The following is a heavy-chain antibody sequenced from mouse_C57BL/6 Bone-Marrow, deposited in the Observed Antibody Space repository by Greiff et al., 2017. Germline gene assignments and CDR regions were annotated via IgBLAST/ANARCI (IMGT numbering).Heavy chain of an antibody. CDR3: ARSEIYYGYLY. Sequence: QVQLKESGAELVRPGASVKMSCKASGYTFTSYNMPWVKQTPRQGLEWIGAIYPGNGDTSYNQKFKGKATLTVDKSSSTAYMQLSSLTSEDSAVYFCARSEIYYGYLYWGQGTLVTVSA. CDR1: GYTFTSYN. J-gene: IGHJ3*01. D-gene: IGHD2-2*01. CDR2: IYPGNGDT. V-gene: IGHV1-12*01.